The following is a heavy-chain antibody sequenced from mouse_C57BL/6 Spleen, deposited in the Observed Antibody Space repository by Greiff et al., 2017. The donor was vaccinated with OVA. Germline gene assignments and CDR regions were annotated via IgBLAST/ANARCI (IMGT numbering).Heavy chain of an antibody. CDR3: ARIGLEDY. D-gene: IGHD2-13*01. CDR1: GYTFTDYY. CDR2: INPNNGGT. Sequence: EVQLQQSGPELVKPGASVKISCKASGYTFTDYYMNWVKQSHGKSLEWIGDINPNNGGTSYNQKFKGKATLTVDKSSSTAYMELRSLTSEDSAVYYCARIGLEDYWGQGTTLTVSS. J-gene: IGHJ2*01. V-gene: IGHV1-26*01.